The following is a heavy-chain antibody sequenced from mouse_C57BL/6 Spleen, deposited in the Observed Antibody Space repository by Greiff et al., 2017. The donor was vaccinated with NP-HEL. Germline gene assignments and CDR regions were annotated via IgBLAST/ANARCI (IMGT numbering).Heavy chain of an antibody. J-gene: IGHJ4*01. CDR3: TRDIPDYAMDY. V-gene: IGHV5-9-1*02. Sequence: EVKLMESGEGLVKPGGSLKLSCAASGFTFSSYAMSWVRQTPEKRLEWVAYISSGGDYIYYADTVKGRFTISRDNARNTLYLQMSSLKSEDTAMYYCTRDIPDYAMDYWGQGTSVTVSS. CDR2: ISSGGDYI. CDR1: GFTFSSYA.